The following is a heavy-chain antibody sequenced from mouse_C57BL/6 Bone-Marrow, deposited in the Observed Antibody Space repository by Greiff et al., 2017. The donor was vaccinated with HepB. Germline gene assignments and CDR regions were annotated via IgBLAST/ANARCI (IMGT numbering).Heavy chain of an antibody. D-gene: IGHD6-2*01. V-gene: IGHV7-3*01. Sequence: EVKVVESGGGLVQPGGSLSLSCAASGFTFTDYYMSWVRQPPGKALEWLGFIRNKANGYTTEYSASVKGRFTISRDNSQSILYLQMNALRAEDSATYYCARSPALFRGYFDVWGTGTTVTVSS. J-gene: IGHJ1*03. CDR3: ARSPALFRGYFDV. CDR1: GFTFTDYY. CDR2: IRNKANGYTT.